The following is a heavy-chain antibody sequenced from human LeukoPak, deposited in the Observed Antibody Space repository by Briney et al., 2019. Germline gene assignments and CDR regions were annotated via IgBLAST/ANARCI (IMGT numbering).Heavy chain of an antibody. CDR2: IYSGGST. V-gene: IGHV3-53*01. CDR3: AKDVLRFLEWLPPFDY. J-gene: IGHJ4*02. D-gene: IGHD3-3*01. CDR1: GFTVSSNY. Sequence: PGGSLRLSCAASGFTVSSNYMSWVRQAPGKGLGWVSVIYSGGSTYYADSVKGRFTISRHNSKNTLYLQMNSLRAEDTAVYYCAKDVLRFLEWLPPFDYWGQGTLVTVSS.